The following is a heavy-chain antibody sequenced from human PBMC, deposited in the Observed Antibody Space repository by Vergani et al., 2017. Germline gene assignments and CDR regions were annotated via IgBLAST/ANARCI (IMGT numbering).Heavy chain of an antibody. J-gene: IGHJ4*02. Sequence: EVQLLESGGGLVQPGGSLRLTCAASEFTFSNYAMNWVRQAPGKGLVWVSGISVSGVSAYYTDYVKGRFTISRDNSKNMLFLQMNNLRTEDTAMYYCAKQYFVSGNYLFDYWGQGTLVTVSS. D-gene: IGHD3-10*01. CDR1: EFTFSNYA. CDR2: ISVSGVSA. V-gene: IGHV3-23*01. CDR3: AKQYFVSGNYLFDY.